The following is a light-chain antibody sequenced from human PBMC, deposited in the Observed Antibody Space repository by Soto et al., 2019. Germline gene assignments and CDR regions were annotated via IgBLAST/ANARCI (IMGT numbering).Light chain of an antibody. CDR1: QDISNY. Sequence: DLPMTQSPSSLSASVGDRVTITCQASQDISNYLNWYQQKPGKAPKLLIYAASDLEAGDPSRFSGSGSGTDFTFTISSLQPEDVATHYCQQYANFPPYTVGQGTKVEI. CDR3: QQYANFPPYT. V-gene: IGKV1-33*01. CDR2: AAS. J-gene: IGKJ2*01.